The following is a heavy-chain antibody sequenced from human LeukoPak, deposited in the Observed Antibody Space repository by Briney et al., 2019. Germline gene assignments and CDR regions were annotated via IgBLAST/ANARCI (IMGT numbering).Heavy chain of an antibody. J-gene: IGHJ4*02. Sequence: PGGSLRLSCAASGFTFSSYAMSWVRQAPGKGLERVSSISSSSSYIYYADSVKGRFTISRDNAKNSLYLQMNSLRAEDTAVYYCARYSSGWYVTWNFDYSGQGTLVTVSS. CDR2: ISSSSSYI. CDR3: ARYSSGWYVTWNFDY. D-gene: IGHD6-19*01. CDR1: GFTFSSYA. V-gene: IGHV3-21*01.